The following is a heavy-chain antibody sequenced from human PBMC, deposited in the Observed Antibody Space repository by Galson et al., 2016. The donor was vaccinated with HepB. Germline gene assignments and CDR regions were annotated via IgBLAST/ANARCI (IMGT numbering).Heavy chain of an antibody. V-gene: IGHV3-11*04. D-gene: IGHD1-26*01. Sequence: SLRLSCAASGFTFSDYYMSWIRQAPGKGLEWISYISSSSSTIYYADSVKGRFTISRDNAKNSLYLQMNSLRAEDTAVYYCARDRPRDFIWSGSYAGFDYWGQGTLVTVSS. CDR2: ISSSSSTI. CDR1: GFTFSDYY. CDR3: ARDRPRDFIWSGSYAGFDY. J-gene: IGHJ4*02.